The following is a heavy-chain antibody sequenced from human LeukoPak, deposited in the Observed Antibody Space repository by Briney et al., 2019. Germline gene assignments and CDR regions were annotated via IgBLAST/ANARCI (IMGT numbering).Heavy chain of an antibody. CDR2: IYYSGNT. CDR1: GGSISSDDYY. D-gene: IGHD6-6*01. Sequence: SQTLSLTCTVSGGSISSDDYYWSWIRQPPGKGLEWIGYIYYSGNTYYNPSLKSRVSISVDTSKNQFSLKVSSVTAADTAVYYCARDFGSSIHWGQGTLVTVSS. J-gene: IGHJ4*02. V-gene: IGHV4-30-4*08. CDR3: ARDFGSSIH.